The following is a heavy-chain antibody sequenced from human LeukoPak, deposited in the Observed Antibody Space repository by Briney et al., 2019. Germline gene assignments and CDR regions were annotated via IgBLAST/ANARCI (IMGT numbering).Heavy chain of an antibody. V-gene: IGHV3-30*18. D-gene: IGHD6-19*01. Sequence: GGSLRLSCPASGFTFSSYGLHWVRQAPGKGLEWVAVISYDGSNKYYADSVKGRFTFSRDNSKNTLYLQMNSLRSEDTAVYYCAKDRGSASGWYHLDYWGQGTLVTVSS. CDR1: GFTFSSYG. J-gene: IGHJ4*02. CDR3: AKDRGSASGWYHLDY. CDR2: ISYDGSNK.